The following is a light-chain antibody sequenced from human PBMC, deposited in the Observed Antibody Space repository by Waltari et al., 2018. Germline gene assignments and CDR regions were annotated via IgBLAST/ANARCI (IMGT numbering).Light chain of an antibody. Sequence: ELVLTQSPGTLSLSPGERATLSCRASQSVSSGYLAWYQQKPGQAPRLLIYGASSRATGIPDRFSGSGSGTDFTLTISRLEPEDFAVYYCQQYGSSRRTFGQGTKVEIK. CDR3: QQYGSSRRT. V-gene: IGKV3-20*01. J-gene: IGKJ1*01. CDR1: QSVSSGY. CDR2: GAS.